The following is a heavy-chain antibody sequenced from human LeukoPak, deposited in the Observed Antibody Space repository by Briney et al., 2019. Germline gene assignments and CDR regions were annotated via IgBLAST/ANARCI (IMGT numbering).Heavy chain of an antibody. CDR3: ARLELRGGYYFDY. D-gene: IGHD1-7*01. CDR1: GGSISSGDYY. J-gene: IGHJ4*02. CDR2: IYYSGST. V-gene: IGHV4-30-4*08. Sequence: PSETLSLTCTVSGGSISSGDYYWSWIRQPPGKGLEWIGYIYYSGSTYYNPSLKSRVTISVDTSKNQFSLKLSSVTAADTAVYYCARLELRGGYYFDYWGQGTLVTVSS.